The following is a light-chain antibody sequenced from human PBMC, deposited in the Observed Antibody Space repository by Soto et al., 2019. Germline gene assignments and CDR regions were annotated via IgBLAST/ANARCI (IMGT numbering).Light chain of an antibody. Sequence: EVVLTQSPGTLSLSPGERASLSCRASQSIHSSFLAWYQQKPGQAPRLLIYGASSRATGIPERFSGSGYGTAFTLTISRLEPEDCAVSYCRQYDNSPYTFGQGTKLEIK. J-gene: IGKJ2*01. CDR1: QSIHSSF. CDR2: GAS. CDR3: RQYDNSPYT. V-gene: IGKV3-20*01.